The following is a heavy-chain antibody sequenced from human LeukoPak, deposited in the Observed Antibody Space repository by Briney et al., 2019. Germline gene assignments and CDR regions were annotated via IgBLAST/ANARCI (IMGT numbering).Heavy chain of an antibody. Sequence: RASVKVSCKASGYTFTTYGINWVRQAPGQGLEWMGWISAYNANTNYAQKLQGRVTMTTDTSTSTAYMELRSLRSDDTAVYYCARGYYYDSSGVADYWGQGTLVTVSS. CDR3: ARGYYYDSSGVADY. D-gene: IGHD3-22*01. V-gene: IGHV1-18*01. CDR1: GYTFTTYG. J-gene: IGHJ4*02. CDR2: ISAYNANT.